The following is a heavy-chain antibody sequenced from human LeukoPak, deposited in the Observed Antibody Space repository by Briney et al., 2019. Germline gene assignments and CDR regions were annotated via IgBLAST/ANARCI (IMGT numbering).Heavy chain of an antibody. D-gene: IGHD3-22*01. CDR2: ISSSDSTI. J-gene: IGHJ6*03. Sequence: GGSLRLSCAASGFTFSDYYMSWIRQAPGKGLEWVSYISSSDSTIYYADSVKGRFTISRDSAKNSLYLQMNSLRAEDTAVYYCARVPPAYYYDSSGYYDYYYYYYMDVWGKGTTVTVSS. CDR1: GFTFSDYY. CDR3: ARVPPAYYYDSSGYYDYYYYYYMDV. V-gene: IGHV3-11*01.